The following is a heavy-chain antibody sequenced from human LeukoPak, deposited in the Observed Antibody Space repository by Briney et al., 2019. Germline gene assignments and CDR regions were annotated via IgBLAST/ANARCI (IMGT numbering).Heavy chain of an antibody. Sequence: PGGSLRLSCAASGFAFSRYGMHWVRQAPGKGLEWVSSISAGGYNTYYADSVRGRFTISRDKSKNTLYLQMNSLRAEDTAVYYCSKDAHSSSSTGWGQGTLVTVSS. D-gene: IGHD6-13*01. CDR2: ISAGGYNT. CDR1: GFAFSRYG. J-gene: IGHJ4*02. CDR3: SKDAHSSSSTG. V-gene: IGHV3-23*01.